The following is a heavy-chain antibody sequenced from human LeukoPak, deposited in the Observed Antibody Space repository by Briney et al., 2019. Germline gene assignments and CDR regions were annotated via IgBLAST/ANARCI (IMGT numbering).Heavy chain of an antibody. CDR1: GFTFDDYG. CDR3: ARVNYGSGSYTYYFDY. V-gene: IGHV3-20*04. Sequence: GLSLRLSCAASGFTFDDYGMSWVRQAPGKGLEWVSGINWNGGNTGYADSVKGRFTISRDNAKNSLYLQMNSLRAEDTALYYCARVNYGSGSYTYYFDYWGQGTLVTVSS. CDR2: INWNGGNT. J-gene: IGHJ4*02. D-gene: IGHD3-10*01.